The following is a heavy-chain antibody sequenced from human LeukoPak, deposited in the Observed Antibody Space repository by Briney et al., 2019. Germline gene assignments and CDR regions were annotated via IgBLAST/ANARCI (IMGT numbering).Heavy chain of an antibody. CDR1: GFTFGTYA. D-gene: IGHD3-16*02. J-gene: IGHJ4*02. V-gene: IGHV3-23*01. CDR3: AKHGDNVWGSFRFGLDY. Sequence: GGSLRLSCAASGFTFGTYAMSWVRQAPGKGLEWVSLIIGSGNSIHYADSVKGRFTISRDNFKNTVFLQLNSLRPEDTAVYYCAKHGDNVWGSFRFGLDYWGQGTLVTVSS. CDR2: IIGSGNSI.